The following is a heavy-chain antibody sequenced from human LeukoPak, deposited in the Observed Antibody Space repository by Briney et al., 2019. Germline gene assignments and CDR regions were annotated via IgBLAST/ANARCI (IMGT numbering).Heavy chain of an antibody. CDR2: ISYDGSNK. J-gene: IGHJ3*02. CDR1: GFTISSYA. CDR3: ARDMGYDSSGPDAFDI. V-gene: IGHV3-30-3*01. Sequence: GGSLRLSCAASGFTISSYAMHWVRQAPGKGLEWVAVISYDGSNKYYADSVKGRFTISRDNSKNTLYLQMNSLRAEDTAVYYCARDMGYDSSGPDAFDIWGQGTMVTVSS. D-gene: IGHD3-22*01.